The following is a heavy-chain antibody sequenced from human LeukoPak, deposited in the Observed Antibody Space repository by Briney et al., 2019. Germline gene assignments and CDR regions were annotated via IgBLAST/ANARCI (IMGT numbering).Heavy chain of an antibody. CDR2: TRKKVNSYTT. D-gene: IGHD3-10*01. CDR1: GFTFSDHY. Sequence: GGSLRLSCAASGFTFSDHYMDWVRQARGKGLEWVGRTRKKVNSYTTEYAASVKGRFTISRDDSNNSLYLQMNSLKTEDTAVYYCARSYGSGTYPFDYWGRGTLVTVSS. V-gene: IGHV3-72*01. J-gene: IGHJ4*02. CDR3: ARSYGSGTYPFDY.